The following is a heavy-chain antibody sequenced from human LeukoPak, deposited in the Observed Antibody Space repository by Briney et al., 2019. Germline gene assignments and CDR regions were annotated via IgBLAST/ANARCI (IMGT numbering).Heavy chain of an antibody. CDR2: IKQDGSEK. CDR3: ARDNWNYFDY. V-gene: IGHV3-7*01. Sequence: GGSLRLSCAASGFTFSSYSMNWVRQAPGKGLEWVANIKQDGSEKYYVDSVKGRFTISRDNAKNSLYLQMNSLRAEDTAVYYCARDNWNYFDYWGQGTLVTVSS. CDR1: GFTFSSYS. D-gene: IGHD1-20*01. J-gene: IGHJ4*02.